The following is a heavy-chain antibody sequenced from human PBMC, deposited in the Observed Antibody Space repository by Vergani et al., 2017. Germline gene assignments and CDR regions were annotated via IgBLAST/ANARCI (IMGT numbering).Heavy chain of an antibody. CDR1: GGSVSSHY. CDR3: ARDYYNYYYYYMDV. V-gene: IGHV4-59*02. D-gene: IGHD1-26*01. Sequence: QVQLQESGPGLVKPSETLSLTCTVSGGSVSSHYWSWIRQPPGKGPEWIGHISYSGTTTYNPSLRSRVTILVDTSKNQFSLKLSSVTAADTAVYYCARDYYNYYYYYMDVWGKGTTVTVSS. J-gene: IGHJ6*03. CDR2: ISYSGTT.